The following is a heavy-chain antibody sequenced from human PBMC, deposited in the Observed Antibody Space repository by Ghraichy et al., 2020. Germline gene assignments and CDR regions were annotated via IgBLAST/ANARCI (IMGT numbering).Heavy chain of an antibody. CDR1: GGSISSSRYY. CDR3: AKSPDPYSYGSGSYYMYYFDY. V-gene: IGHV4-39*01. CDR2: IYYSGTT. Sequence: SQTLSLTCSVSGGSISSSRYYWGWVRQSPGKGLEWIGNIYYSGTTYYNPSLKSRVTISVDTSKNQFSLKLSSVAAADTAVYYCAKSPDPYSYGSGSYYMYYFDYWGQGTLVTVSS. J-gene: IGHJ4*02. D-gene: IGHD3-10*01.